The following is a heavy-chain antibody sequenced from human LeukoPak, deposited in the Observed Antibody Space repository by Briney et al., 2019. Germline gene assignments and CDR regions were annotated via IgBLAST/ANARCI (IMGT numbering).Heavy chain of an antibody. D-gene: IGHD4-17*01. Sequence: GSSVKVSCKASGLTLSSYTISWVRQAPGQGLEWMGGIMPIFGSPNYAQRFQGRVTITADESTSTVYMELNSLRSEDTAVYYCARATVTSYNWFDPWGQGTLVTVSS. CDR1: GLTLSSYT. CDR2: IMPIFGSP. CDR3: ARATVTSYNWFDP. V-gene: IGHV1-69*01. J-gene: IGHJ5*02.